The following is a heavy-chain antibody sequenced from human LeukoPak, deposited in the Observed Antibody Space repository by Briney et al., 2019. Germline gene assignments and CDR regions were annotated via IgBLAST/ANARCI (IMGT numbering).Heavy chain of an antibody. CDR1: GYSFTSYW. CDR3: ARHSLTYSSGWYEFDY. CDR2: IYPGDSDT. D-gene: IGHD6-19*01. Sequence: GESLQISCKGSGYSFTSYWIGWVRPLPGKGLEWMGIIYPGDSDTRYSPSFQGQVTISADKSISTAYLQWSSLKASDTAMYYCARHSLTYSSGWYEFDYWGQGTLVTVSS. J-gene: IGHJ4*02. V-gene: IGHV5-51*01.